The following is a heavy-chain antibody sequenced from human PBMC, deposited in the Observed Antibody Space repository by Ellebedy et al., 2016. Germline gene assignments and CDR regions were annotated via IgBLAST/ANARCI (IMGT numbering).Heavy chain of an antibody. CDR2: IYAEGWT. V-gene: IGHV3-53*01. J-gene: IGHJ4*02. CDR3: ARVGDRNTWRPLDY. CDR1: GFIVGSNH. D-gene: IGHD3-10*01. Sequence: GGSLRLSCGVSGFIVGSNHMSWVRQAPGKGLEWVSIIYAEGWTYFTDSVKGRFTMSRDDSKNTVHLQMNNVRVDDAAVYDCARVGDRNTWRPLDYWGQGTPVIVSS.